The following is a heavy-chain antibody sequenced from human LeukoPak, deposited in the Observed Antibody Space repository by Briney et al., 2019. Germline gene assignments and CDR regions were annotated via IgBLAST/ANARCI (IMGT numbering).Heavy chain of an antibody. Sequence: ASVKVSCKASGYTFTSYGISWVRQAPGQGLEWRGGISAYNGNTNYAQTLQGRVTMTTEPSTSTAYMELRSLRSDAPAVYYCARGYWSSGYREGAFDIWGQGTMVTVSS. D-gene: IGHD2-15*01. CDR1: GYTFTSYG. CDR2: ISAYNGNT. J-gene: IGHJ3*02. V-gene: IGHV1-18*01. CDR3: ARGYWSSGYREGAFDI.